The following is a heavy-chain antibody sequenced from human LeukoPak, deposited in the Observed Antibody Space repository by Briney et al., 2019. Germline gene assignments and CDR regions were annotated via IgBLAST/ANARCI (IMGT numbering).Heavy chain of an antibody. D-gene: IGHD6-13*01. J-gene: IGHJ4*02. CDR2: IYYSGST. CDR3: ATGYSSSWYVNPVDY. CDR1: GGSISSGDYY. V-gene: IGHV4-30-4*08. Sequence: SETLSLTCTVSGGSISSGDYYWSWIRQPPGKGLEWIGYIYYSGSTYYNPSLKSRVTISVDTSKNQFSLKPSSVTAADTAVYYCATGYSSSWYVNPVDYWGQGTLVTVSS.